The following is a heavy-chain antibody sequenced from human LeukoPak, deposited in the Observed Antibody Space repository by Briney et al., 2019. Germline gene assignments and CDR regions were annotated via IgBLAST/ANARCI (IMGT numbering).Heavy chain of an antibody. D-gene: IGHD5-12*01. V-gene: IGHV4-38-2*02. CDR3: ARGPRVATTDFDS. CDR2: IYHSGST. Sequence: SETLSLTCTVSGYSISSGYYWGWIRQPPGKGLEWIGSIYHSGSTYYNPSLKSRVTISVDTSKNQFSLKLNSVTAADTAVYYCARGPRVATTDFDSWGQGTLVTVSS. CDR1: GYSISSGYY. J-gene: IGHJ4*02.